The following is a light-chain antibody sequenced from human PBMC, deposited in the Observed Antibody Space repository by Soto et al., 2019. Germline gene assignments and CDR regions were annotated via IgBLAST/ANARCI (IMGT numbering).Light chain of an antibody. J-gene: IGLJ2*01. CDR2: DVS. Sequence: QSALTQPASVSGSPGQSITISCTGTNNDVGAYNFVSWYQYHPGKAPKLMIYDVSSRPSGVANRFSGSKSGNTASLTISGLQAEDEADYYCSSYTSSRNVIFGGGTKVTVL. CDR3: SSYTSSRNVI. V-gene: IGLV2-14*03. CDR1: NNDVGAYNF.